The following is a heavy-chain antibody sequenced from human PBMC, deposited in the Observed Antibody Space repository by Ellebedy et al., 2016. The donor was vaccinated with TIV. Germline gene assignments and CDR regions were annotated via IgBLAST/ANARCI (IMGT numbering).Heavy chain of an antibody. CDR2: IYHSGST. Sequence: MPGGSLRLSCAVSGGSISSSNWWSWVRQAPGKGLEWIGDIYHSGSTNFNPSLKSRVTISVDTSKNQFSLKLSSVTAADTAVYYCTRHVFGVGDYGGNWFDPWGQGTLVTVSS. CDR1: GGSISSSNW. CDR3: TRHVFGVGDYGGNWFDP. J-gene: IGHJ5*02. D-gene: IGHD4-23*01. V-gene: IGHV4-4*02.